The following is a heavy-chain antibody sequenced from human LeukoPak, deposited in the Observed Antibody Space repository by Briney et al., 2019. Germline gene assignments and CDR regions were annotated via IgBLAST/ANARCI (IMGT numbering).Heavy chain of an antibody. J-gene: IGHJ4*02. CDR1: GFTFSSYS. CDR3: ASSQWGTFGY. V-gene: IGHV3-21*01. D-gene: IGHD6-19*01. Sequence: PGGSLRLSCAASGFTFSSYSMNWVRQAPGKGLEWVSSIGSSSSYIYYADSVKGRFTISRDNAKNSLYLQMNSMRAEDTAVYYCASSQWGTFGYWGQGTLVTVSS. CDR2: IGSSSSYI.